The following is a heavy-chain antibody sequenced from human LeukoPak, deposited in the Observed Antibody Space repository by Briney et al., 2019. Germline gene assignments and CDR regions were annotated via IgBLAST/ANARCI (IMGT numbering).Heavy chain of an antibody. J-gene: IGHJ1*01. CDR1: GYTFTSYD. CDR3: ARGRGGEWRHCSSTSCLSYFQH. D-gene: IGHD2-2*01. Sequence: GASVKVSCKASGYTFTSYDINWVRQATGQGLEWMGWMNPNSGNTGYAQKFQGRVTMTRNTSISTAYMELSSLRSEDTAVYYCARGRGGEWRHCSSTSCLSYFQHWGQGTLVTVSS. CDR2: MNPNSGNT. V-gene: IGHV1-8*01.